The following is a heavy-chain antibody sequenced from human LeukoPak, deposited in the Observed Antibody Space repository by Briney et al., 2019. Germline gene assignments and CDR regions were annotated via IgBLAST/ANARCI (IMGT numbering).Heavy chain of an antibody. CDR3: ARAPSSRTTSVRGFDY. D-gene: IGHD2-2*01. V-gene: IGHV3-74*01. Sequence: GGSLRLSCAASGFTFSSYSMNWVRQAPGKGLVWVSRINTDGSNTNYADSVKGRFTISRDNAKNTLYLQMNSLRAEDTAVYYCARAPSSRTTSVRGFDYWGQGTLVTASS. J-gene: IGHJ4*02. CDR2: INTDGSNT. CDR1: GFTFSSYS.